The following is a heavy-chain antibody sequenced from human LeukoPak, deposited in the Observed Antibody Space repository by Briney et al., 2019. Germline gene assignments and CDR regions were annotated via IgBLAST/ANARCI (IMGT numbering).Heavy chain of an antibody. D-gene: IGHD3-22*01. Sequence: GASVKVSCKASGYTFTGYYMHWVRQAPGQGLEWMGWINPNSGGTNYAQKFQGRVTMTRDTSISTAYMELSRLRSDDTAVYYCARGLGDSSGYQYYFDYWGQGTLVTVSS. CDR1: GYTFTGYY. CDR2: INPNSGGT. V-gene: IGHV1-2*02. CDR3: ARGLGDSSGYQYYFDY. J-gene: IGHJ4*02.